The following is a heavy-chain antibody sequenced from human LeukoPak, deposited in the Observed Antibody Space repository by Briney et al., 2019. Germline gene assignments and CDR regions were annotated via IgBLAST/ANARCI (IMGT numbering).Heavy chain of an antibody. J-gene: IGHJ4*02. CDR3: ARALVDGYKELGY. V-gene: IGHV1-18*01. D-gene: IGHD5-24*01. Sequence: ASVKVSCTASGYTFTTYGITWVRQAPGQGFEWMGWISAYNGNTNYAQKLQGRVTMTTDTSTSTAYMELSSLRSDDTAVYFCARALVDGYKELGYWGQGTLVTVSS. CDR2: ISAYNGNT. CDR1: GYTFTTYG.